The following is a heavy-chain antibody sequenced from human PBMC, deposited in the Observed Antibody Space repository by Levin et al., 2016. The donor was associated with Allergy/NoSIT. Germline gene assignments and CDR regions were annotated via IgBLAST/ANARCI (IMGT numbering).Heavy chain of an antibody. CDR1: GFTFDDYG. CDR2: INWNGGST. CDR3: ARGVGDKPAPVY. V-gene: IGHV3-20*04. J-gene: IGHJ4*02. D-gene: IGHD1-26*01. Sequence: GGSLRLSCAASGFTFDDYGMSWVRQAPGKGLGWVSGINWNGGSTGYADSVKGRFTISRDNAKNSLYLQMNSLRAEDTALYYCARGVGDKPAPVYWGQGTLVTVSS.